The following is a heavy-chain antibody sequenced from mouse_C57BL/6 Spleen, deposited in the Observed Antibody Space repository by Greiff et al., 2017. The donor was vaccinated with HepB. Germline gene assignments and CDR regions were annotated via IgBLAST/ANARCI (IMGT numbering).Heavy chain of an antibody. CDR1: GYSITSDY. Sequence: EVKLMESGPGLAKPSQTLSLTCSVTGYSITSDYWNWIRKFPGNKLEYMGYISYSGSTYYNPSLKSRISITRDTSKNQYYLQLNSVTTEDTATYYCARYDDYDGRHWYFDVWGTGTTVTVSS. CDR2: ISYSGST. J-gene: IGHJ1*03. V-gene: IGHV3-8*01. CDR3: ARYDDYDGRHWYFDV. D-gene: IGHD2-4*01.